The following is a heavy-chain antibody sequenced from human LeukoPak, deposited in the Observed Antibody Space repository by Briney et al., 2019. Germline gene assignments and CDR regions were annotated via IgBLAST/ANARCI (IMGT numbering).Heavy chain of an antibody. Sequence: GGSLRLSCAASGFTVSSNYMSWVRQAPGKGLEWVCSISNTGGFTYHADSMKGRFTISRDNSKNTLFLQMKSLRGDDTAVYYCATGGSMAHEGIHSWGQGTLVIVSS. CDR1: GFTVSSNY. J-gene: IGHJ4*02. CDR2: SNTGGFT. CDR3: ATGGSMAHEGIHS. V-gene: IGHV3-53*01. D-gene: IGHD2/OR15-2a*01.